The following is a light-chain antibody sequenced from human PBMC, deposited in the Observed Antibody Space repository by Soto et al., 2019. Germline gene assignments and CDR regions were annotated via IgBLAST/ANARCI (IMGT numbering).Light chain of an antibody. V-gene: IGKV3-15*01. CDR2: GAS. CDR3: QQYNNLPLT. Sequence: EIVMTQSPATLSVSPGERATLSCRASQSVSSNLAWYQQKPGQAPRLLIYGASTRATGIPARFSGSGSGTEFTLTISSLQSEDFAVYYCQQYNNLPLTFGGGTKVAIK. CDR1: QSVSSN. J-gene: IGKJ4*01.